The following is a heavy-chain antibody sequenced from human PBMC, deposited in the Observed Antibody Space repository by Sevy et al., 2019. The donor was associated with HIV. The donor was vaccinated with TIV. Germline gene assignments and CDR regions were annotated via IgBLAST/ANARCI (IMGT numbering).Heavy chain of an antibody. CDR2: ISSNSIVT. D-gene: IGHD3-10*01. Sequence: GGSLRLSCAASGFIFANYAIQWVRQAPGKGLEYVSSISSNSIVTKNANSVKGRFTISRDNSKNTIYLQMGSMRAEDMAVYYCARFSGGESGDYIDFWGQGTLVTVSS. CDR3: ARFSGGESGDYIDF. CDR1: GFIFANYA. J-gene: IGHJ4*02. V-gene: IGHV3-64*01.